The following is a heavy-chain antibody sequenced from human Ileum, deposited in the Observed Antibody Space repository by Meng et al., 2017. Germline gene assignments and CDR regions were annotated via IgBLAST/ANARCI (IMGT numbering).Heavy chain of an antibody. V-gene: IGHV1-18*01. D-gene: IGHD6-19*01. J-gene: IGHJ4*02. CDR2: ISPYNGNT. Sequence: VQLVQSGTEVKKPGASVKVSCKAPGYTFTSSGLSWVRQAPGQGLEWMGWISPYNGNTNYAQKVQGRLTVTTDTSTSTAYMELRSLRSADTAVYYCARGDSSNRGFDYWGQGTLVTVSS. CDR3: ARGDSSNRGFDY. CDR1: GYTFTSSG.